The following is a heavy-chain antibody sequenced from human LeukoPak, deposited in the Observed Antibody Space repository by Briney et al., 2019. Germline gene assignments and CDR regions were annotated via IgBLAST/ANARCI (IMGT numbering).Heavy chain of an antibody. CDR2: IYHSGTT. Sequence: SGTLSLTCAASGGSISSSKWWSWVRQPPGKGLEWIGEIYHSGTTNYNPSLKSRVTISVDKSKNQFSLKLTSVAAADTAVYYCARMESYGSGSYCFDFWGQGTLVTVSS. CDR3: ARMESYGSGSYCFDF. J-gene: IGHJ4*02. D-gene: IGHD3-10*01. V-gene: IGHV4-4*02. CDR1: GGSISSSKW.